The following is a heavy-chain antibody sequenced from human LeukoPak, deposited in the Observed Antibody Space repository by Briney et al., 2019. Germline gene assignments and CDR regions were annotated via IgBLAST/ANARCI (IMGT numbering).Heavy chain of an antibody. CDR1: GYTLTELS. J-gene: IGHJ4*02. Sequence: ASVKVSCKVSGYTLTELSMHWVRQAPGKGLEWMGGLDPEDGETIYAQKFQGRVTMTEDTSTDTAYMELSSLRSEDTAVYYCATGYSSSWYIDYWGQGTLVTVSS. V-gene: IGHV1-24*01. CDR2: LDPEDGET. D-gene: IGHD6-13*01. CDR3: ATGYSSSWYIDY.